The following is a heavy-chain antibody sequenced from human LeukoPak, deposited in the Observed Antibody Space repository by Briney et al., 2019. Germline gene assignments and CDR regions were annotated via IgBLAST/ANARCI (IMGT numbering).Heavy chain of an antibody. Sequence: ASAKVSFKASAYTFTAYYIHWVRQAPAQGLEWMGWINPNTGDTSFAQKFQGRVTMTRDTSISTAYLELSSLSSDDTAVYYCARDGTRTNYDYWGQGTLVTVSS. CDR2: INPNTGDT. D-gene: IGHD2-2*01. CDR1: AYTFTAYY. CDR3: ARDGTRTNYDY. V-gene: IGHV1-2*02. J-gene: IGHJ4*01.